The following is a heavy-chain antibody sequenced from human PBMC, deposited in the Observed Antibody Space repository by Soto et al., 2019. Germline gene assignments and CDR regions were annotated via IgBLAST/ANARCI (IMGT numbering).Heavy chain of an antibody. V-gene: IGHV3-48*02. CDR2: ISSSSSTI. J-gene: IGHJ6*02. Sequence: EVQLVESGGGLVQPGGSLRPSCAASGFTFSSYSMNWVRQAPGKGLEWVSYISSSSSTIYYADSVKGRFTISRDNAKNSLYLQMNSLRDEDTAVYYCARDLYDILTGYYEAGGMDVWGQGTTVTVSS. CDR3: ARDLYDILTGYYEAGGMDV. CDR1: GFTFSSYS. D-gene: IGHD3-9*01.